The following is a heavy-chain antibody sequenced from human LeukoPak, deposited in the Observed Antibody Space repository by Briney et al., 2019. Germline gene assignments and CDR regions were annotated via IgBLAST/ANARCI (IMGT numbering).Heavy chain of an antibody. CDR3: ARDRGYGDLCDY. CDR2: INPNSGGT. D-gene: IGHD4-17*01. V-gene: IGHV1-2*02. Sequence: ASVKVSCKASGYTFTGYYMHWVRQAPGQGLEWMGWINPNSGGTNYAQKFQGRVTMTRDTSISTAYMELSRLRSDDTAVYYCARDRGYGDLCDYWGQGTLVTVSS. CDR1: GYTFTGYY. J-gene: IGHJ4*02.